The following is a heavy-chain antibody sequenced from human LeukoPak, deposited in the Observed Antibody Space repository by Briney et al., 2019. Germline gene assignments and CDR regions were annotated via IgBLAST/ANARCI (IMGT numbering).Heavy chain of an antibody. J-gene: IGHJ4*02. V-gene: IGHV3-23*01. CDR1: GFTFSSYA. CDR2: ISGSDRRT. CDR3: AKSVVNSGTYIPFDS. D-gene: IGHD1-26*01. Sequence: GGSLRLSCAASGFTFSSYAMSWVRQAPGKGLEWVSAISGSDRRTYYAHSVKGRFAISRDNYKNTLYLQMNSLRAEDTAVYYCAKSVVNSGTYIPFDSWGQGNLVTVSS.